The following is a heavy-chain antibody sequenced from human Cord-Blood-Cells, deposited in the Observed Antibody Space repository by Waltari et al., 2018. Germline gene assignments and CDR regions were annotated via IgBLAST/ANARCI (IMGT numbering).Heavy chain of an antibody. V-gene: IGHV1-2*04. J-gene: IGHJ4*02. CDR2: INPNSGGT. Sequence: QVQLVQSGAEVKKPGASVKVSCKASGYTFTGYYMPWVRQAPGQGLGWMGWINPNSGGTNYAQKFQGWVTMTRDTSISTAYMELSRLRSDDTAVYYCARGRYSSSWYYFDYWGQGTLVTVSS. CDR1: GYTFTGYY. D-gene: IGHD6-13*01. CDR3: ARGRYSSSWYYFDY.